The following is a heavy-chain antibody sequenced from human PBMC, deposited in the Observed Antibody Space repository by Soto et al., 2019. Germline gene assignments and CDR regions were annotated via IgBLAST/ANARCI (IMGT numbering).Heavy chain of an antibody. V-gene: IGHV3-23*01. D-gene: IGHD1-1*01. CDR1: GFIFSTYG. Sequence: EVQLLESGGGLVQPGGSLRLSCAVSGFIFSTYGVTWVRQAPGKGLEWVSGVSGGSGVTHYADSVKGRFTITGDNSKNTVYRHMNSLRVEDTAVYYCANWNGYGDYWGQGTLVTVSS. CDR3: ANWNGYGDY. CDR2: VSGGSGVT. J-gene: IGHJ4*02.